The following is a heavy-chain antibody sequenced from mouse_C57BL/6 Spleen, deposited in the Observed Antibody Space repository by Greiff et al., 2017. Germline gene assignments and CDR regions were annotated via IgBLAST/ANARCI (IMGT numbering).Heavy chain of an antibody. CDR2: ILPGSGST. Sequence: VQLVESGAELMKPGASVKLSCKATGYTFTGYWIEWVKQRPGHGLEWIGEILPGSGSTNYNEKFKGKATFTADTSSNTAYTQLSSLTTEDSAIYYCARRDYGSSYTFAYWGQGTLVTVSA. CDR3: ARRDYGSSYTFAY. D-gene: IGHD1-1*01. CDR1: GYTFTGYW. J-gene: IGHJ3*01. V-gene: IGHV1-9*01.